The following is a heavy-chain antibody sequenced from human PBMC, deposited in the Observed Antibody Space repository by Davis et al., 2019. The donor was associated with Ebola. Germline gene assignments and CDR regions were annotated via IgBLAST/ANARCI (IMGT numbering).Heavy chain of an antibody. CDR2: ISRSSSHI. Sequence: GESLKISCAASGFTFSDCSMNWVRQAPGKGLEWVSSISRSSSHIYYADSVKGRFTISRDNAKNSLYLQMNSLRAEDTAVYYCTTPRVGSTTHIDYWGQGTLVTVSS. D-gene: IGHD1-26*01. CDR1: GFTFSDCS. CDR3: TTPRVGSTTHIDY. V-gene: IGHV3-21*01. J-gene: IGHJ4*02.